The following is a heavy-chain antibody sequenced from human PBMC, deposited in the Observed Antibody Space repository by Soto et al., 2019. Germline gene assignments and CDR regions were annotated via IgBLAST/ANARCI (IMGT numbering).Heavy chain of an antibody. CDR2: IYYSGST. CDR3: ARPRYCSSTSCYAFDY. V-gene: IGHV4-61*08. J-gene: IGHJ4*02. D-gene: IGHD2-2*01. CDR1: GGSISSGGYY. Sequence: PSETLSLTCTVSGGSISSGGYYWSWIRQPPGKGLEWIGYIYYSGSTNYNPSLKSRVTISVDTSKNQFSLKLSSVTAADTAVYYCARPRYCSSTSCYAFDYWGQGTLVTVSS.